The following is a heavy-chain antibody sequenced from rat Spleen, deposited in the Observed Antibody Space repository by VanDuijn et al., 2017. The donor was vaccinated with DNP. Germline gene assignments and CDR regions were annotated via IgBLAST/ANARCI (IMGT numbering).Heavy chain of an antibody. CDR1: GFNFNDYW. J-gene: IGHJ3*01. D-gene: IGHD1-11*01. CDR2: INTDSSTI. CDR3: ARLGWHGWFAY. Sequence: EVKLVESGGGLVQPGRSLKLSCAASGFNFNDYWMGWVRQAPGKGLEWIGEINTDSSTINYTPSLKDKFTISRDNAQKTLYLQMNKLGSEDTAIYYCARLGWHGWFAYWGQGTLVTVSS. V-gene: IGHV4-2*01.